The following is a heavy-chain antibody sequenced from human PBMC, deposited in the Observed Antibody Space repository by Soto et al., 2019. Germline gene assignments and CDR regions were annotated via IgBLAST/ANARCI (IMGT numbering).Heavy chain of an antibody. CDR2: INPNSGGT. CDR3: ARTEGYCSSTRCYYYYGMDV. V-gene: IGHV1-2*04. CDR1: GYTFTSYG. Sequence: ASVKVSYKASGYTFTSYGISWVRQAPGQGLEGMGWINPNSGGTHYAQKFQGWVTMTRDTSISTAYMELSRLRSDDTAVYYCARTEGYCSSTRCYYYYGMDVWGQGTTVTVSS. D-gene: IGHD2-2*01. J-gene: IGHJ6*02.